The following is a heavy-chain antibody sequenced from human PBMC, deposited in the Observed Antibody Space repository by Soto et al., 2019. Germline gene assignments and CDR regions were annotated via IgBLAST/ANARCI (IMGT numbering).Heavy chain of an antibody. CDR1: GYTFTSYG. CDR3: ARDVRGYSYLWTIYYYGMDV. Sequence: ASVKVSCKASGYTFTSYGISWVRQAPGQGLEWMGWISAYNGNTNYAQKLQGRVTMTTDTSTSTAYMELRSLRSDDTAVYYCARDVRGYSYLWTIYYYGMDVWGQGTTVTVSS. V-gene: IGHV1-18*01. CDR2: ISAYNGNT. D-gene: IGHD5-18*01. J-gene: IGHJ6*02.